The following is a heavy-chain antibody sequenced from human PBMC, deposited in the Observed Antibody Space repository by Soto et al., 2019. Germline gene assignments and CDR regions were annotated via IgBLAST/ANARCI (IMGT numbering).Heavy chain of an antibody. V-gene: IGHV1-58*01. J-gene: IGHJ3*02. CDR1: GFTFTSSA. CDR2: IVVGSGNT. Sequence: SVKVSCKASGFTFTSSAVQWVRQARGQRLEWIGWIVVGSGNTNYAQKFQERVTITRDMSTSTAYMELSSLRSEDTAVYYCAADLRLGYCSSTSCFDAFDIWGQGTMVTVSS. D-gene: IGHD2-2*01. CDR3: AADLRLGYCSSTSCFDAFDI.